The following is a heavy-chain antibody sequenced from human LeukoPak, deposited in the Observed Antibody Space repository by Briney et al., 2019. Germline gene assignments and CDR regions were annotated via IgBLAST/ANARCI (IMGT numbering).Heavy chain of an antibody. CDR3: ARDRPIYCSSTSCYGNVWFDP. D-gene: IGHD2-2*01. CDR2: INPNSGGT. V-gene: IGHV1-2*02. CDR1: GYTFTVYY. J-gene: IGHJ5*02. Sequence: ASVTVSFKASGYTFTVYYMHWVRQAPGQGREWMGWINPNSGGTNYAQKFQGRVTMTRDTSISTAYMELSRLRSDDTAVYYCARDRPIYCSSTSCYGNVWFDPWGQGTLVTVSS.